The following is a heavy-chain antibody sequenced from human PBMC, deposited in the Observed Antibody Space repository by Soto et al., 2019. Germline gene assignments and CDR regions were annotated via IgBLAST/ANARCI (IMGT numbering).Heavy chain of an antibody. Sequence: EVQLLESGGGLVQPGGSLRLSCAASGFTFSSYAMSWVRQAPGKGLEWVSAISGSGGSTYYADSVKGRFTISRDNSKNTLYLQMKSLRAEDTAVYYCAKDTMVRGVIEYFDYWGQGTLVTVSS. J-gene: IGHJ4*02. CDR1: GFTFSSYA. V-gene: IGHV3-23*01. CDR3: AKDTMVRGVIEYFDY. CDR2: ISGSGGST. D-gene: IGHD3-10*01.